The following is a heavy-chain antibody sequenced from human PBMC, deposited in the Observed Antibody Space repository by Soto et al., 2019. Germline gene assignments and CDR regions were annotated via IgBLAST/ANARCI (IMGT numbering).Heavy chain of an antibody. CDR2: ISGSGGST. D-gene: IGHD4-17*01. Sequence: EVQLLESGGGLVQPGGSLRLSCAASGFTFSSYAMSWVRQAPGKGLEWVSAISGSGGSTYYADSVKGRFTISRDNSKNTLYLQMNSLRAEDTVVYYCAKDRGDYGDFWIDAFDIWGQGTMVTVSS. CDR1: GFTFSSYA. V-gene: IGHV3-23*01. CDR3: AKDRGDYGDFWIDAFDI. J-gene: IGHJ3*02.